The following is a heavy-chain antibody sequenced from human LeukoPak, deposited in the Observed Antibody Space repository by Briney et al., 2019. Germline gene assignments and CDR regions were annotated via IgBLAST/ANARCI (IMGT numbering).Heavy chain of an antibody. CDR3: ARGRFHYDSSGYSSFYH. Sequence: GGSLRLSCAASGFTFSTYCMSWVRQAPGKGLEWVANINQDGSEKYYVDSVTGRFTISRDNAQNSLHLQMSSLRAEDTAVYYCARGRFHYDSSGYSSFYHRGQGTLATVSS. CDR2: INQDGSEK. J-gene: IGHJ4*02. D-gene: IGHD3-22*01. CDR1: GFTFSTYC. V-gene: IGHV3-7*01.